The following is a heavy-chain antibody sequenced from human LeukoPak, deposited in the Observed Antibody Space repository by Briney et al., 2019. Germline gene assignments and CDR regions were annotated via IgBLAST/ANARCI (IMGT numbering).Heavy chain of an antibody. CDR1: GFTFSSYG. J-gene: IGHJ4*02. V-gene: IGHV3-30*02. CDR3: AKDNYDYGDYDGGGY. CDR2: IRYDGSNK. Sequence: PGGSLRLSCAASGFTFSSYGMHWVRQAPGKGLEWVAFIRYDGSNKYYADSVKGRFTISRDNSKNTLYLQMNSLRAEDTAVYYCAKDNYDYGDYDGGGYWGQGTLVTVSS. D-gene: IGHD4-17*01.